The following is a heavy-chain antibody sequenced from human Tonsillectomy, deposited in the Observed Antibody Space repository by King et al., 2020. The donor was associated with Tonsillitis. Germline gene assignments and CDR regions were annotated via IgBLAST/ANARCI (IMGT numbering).Heavy chain of an antibody. J-gene: IGHJ4*02. CDR3: ARGGTMVRGAIPSDY. D-gene: IGHD3-10*01. CDR1: GYSFTSYW. V-gene: IGHV5-10-1*03. Sequence: VQLVESGAEVKKPGESLRISCKGSGYSFTSYWISWVRQMPGKGLEWMGKIDPSDSYTNYSPSFQGHVTISADKSISTAYLQWSSLKASDTAMYYCARGGTMVRGAIPSDYWGQGTLVTVSS. CDR2: IDPSDSYT.